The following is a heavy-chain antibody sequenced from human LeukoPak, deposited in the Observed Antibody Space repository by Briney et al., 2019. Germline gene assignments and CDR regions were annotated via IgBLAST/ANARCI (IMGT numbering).Heavy chain of an antibody. V-gene: IGHV1-2*02. CDR2: INPNSGGT. CDR1: GYIFTCYY. D-gene: IGHD1-26*01. CDR3: ARGGRALTHDAFDI. J-gene: IGHJ3*02. Sequence: ASVKVSCKASGYIFTCYYMHWVRQPPGQGLEWMGWINPNSGGTNYAQKFQGRVTMTRDTSISTAYMELSRLRSDDTAVYYCARGGRALTHDAFDIWGQGTMVTVSS.